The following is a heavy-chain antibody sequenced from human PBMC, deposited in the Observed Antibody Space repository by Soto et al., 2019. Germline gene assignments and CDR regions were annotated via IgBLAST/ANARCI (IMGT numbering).Heavy chain of an antibody. Sequence: QVQLVESGGGVVQPGRSLRLSCAASGFTFSSYGMHWVRQAPGKGLEWVAVISYDGSNKYCADSVKGRFTISRDNSKNTLYLQMNSLRAEDTAVYYCAKCPGVAAAGPPFDPWGQGTLVTVSS. J-gene: IGHJ5*02. D-gene: IGHD6-13*01. CDR2: ISYDGSNK. V-gene: IGHV3-30*18. CDR3: AKCPGVAAAGPPFDP. CDR1: GFTFSSYG.